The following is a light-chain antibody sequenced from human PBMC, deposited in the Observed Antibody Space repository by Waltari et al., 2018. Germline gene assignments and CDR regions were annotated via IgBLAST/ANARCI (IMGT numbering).Light chain of an antibody. CDR3: QHYSNWPT. V-gene: IGKV3-15*01. CDR1: QSFSSN. J-gene: IGKJ1*01. Sequence: EMVMTQSPATLSVSPGERATLSCRASQSFSSNLAWYQHNPGQAPRLLICGVSTRATGVPARFSGSGSGTEFTLTISSLQSEDFAVYYCQHYSNWPTFGQGTRVEIK. CDR2: GVS.